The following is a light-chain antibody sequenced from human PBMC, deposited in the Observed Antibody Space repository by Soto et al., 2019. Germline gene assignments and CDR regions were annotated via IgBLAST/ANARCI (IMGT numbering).Light chain of an antibody. CDR2: AAS. V-gene: IGKV1-39*01. J-gene: IGKJ4*01. CDR3: QQNYITPLT. CDR1: RAITNH. Sequence: DVQLTQSPSPLSASVGDRVSISCRASRAITNHLNWYQQKPGKAPILLVYAASTLETGVPSRFSGSGSGTEFTLTIDSLQPEDVATYFCQQNYITPLTFGGGTKVEI.